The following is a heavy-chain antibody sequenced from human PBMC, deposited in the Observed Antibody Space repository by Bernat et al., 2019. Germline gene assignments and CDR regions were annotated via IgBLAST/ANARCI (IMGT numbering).Heavy chain of an antibody. Sequence: VQLVESGGGLVKPGGSLRLSCAASGFTFSSYGMHWVRQAPGKGLEWVAVISYDGSNKYYADSVKGRFTISRDNSKNTLYLQMNSLRAEDTAVYYCAKDGVVVPAADEYYYGMDVWGQGTTVTVSS. CDR2: ISYDGSNK. CDR1: GFTFSSYG. CDR3: AKDGVVVPAADEYYYGMDV. J-gene: IGHJ6*02. V-gene: IGHV3-30*18. D-gene: IGHD2-2*01.